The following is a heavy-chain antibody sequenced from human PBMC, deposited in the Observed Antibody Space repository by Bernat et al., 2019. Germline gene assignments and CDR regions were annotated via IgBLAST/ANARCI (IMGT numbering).Heavy chain of an antibody. Sequence: QVQLVESGGGVVQPGRSLRLSCAASGFTFSSYAMHWVRQAPGKGLEWVAVISYDGSNKYYADSVKGRFTISRDNSKNTLYLQMNSLRAEDTAVYYCARDFFEYDILTGYHGSYFDYWGQGTLVTVSS. D-gene: IGHD3-9*01. J-gene: IGHJ4*02. CDR3: ARDFFEYDILTGYHGSYFDY. CDR1: GFTFSSYA. V-gene: IGHV3-30-3*01. CDR2: ISYDGSNK.